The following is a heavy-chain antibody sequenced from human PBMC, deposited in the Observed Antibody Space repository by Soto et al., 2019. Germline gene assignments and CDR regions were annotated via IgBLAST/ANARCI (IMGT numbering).Heavy chain of an antibody. CDR2: IKQDGSEK. J-gene: IGHJ3*02. CDR1: GFTFSSYW. V-gene: IGHV3-7*01. Sequence: PGGSLRLSCAASGFTFSSYWMSWVRQAPGKGLEWVANIKQDGSEKYYVDSVKGRFTISRDNAKNSLYLQMNSLRAEDTAVYYCARDGAGGSCYSCAFDIWGQGTMVTVSS. CDR3: ARDGAGGSCYSCAFDI. D-gene: IGHD2-15*01.